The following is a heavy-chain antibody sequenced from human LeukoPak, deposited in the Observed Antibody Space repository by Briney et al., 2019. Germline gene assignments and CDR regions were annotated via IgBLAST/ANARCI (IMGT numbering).Heavy chain of an antibody. CDR3: ARDRGAYFDY. CDR2: IYHSGST. CDR1: GGSISSSSYY. J-gene: IGHJ4*02. V-gene: IGHV4-39*07. D-gene: IGHD1-26*01. Sequence: SETLSLTCTVSGGSISSSSYYWGWIRQPPGKGLEWIGSIYHSGSTYYNPSLKSRVTISVDTSKNQFSLKLSSVTAADTAVYYCARDRGAYFDYWGQGTLVTVSS.